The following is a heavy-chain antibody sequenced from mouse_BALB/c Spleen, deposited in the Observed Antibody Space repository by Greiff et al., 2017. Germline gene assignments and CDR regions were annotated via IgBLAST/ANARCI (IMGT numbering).Heavy chain of an antibody. CDR3: ARSYYRYYYAMDY. D-gene: IGHD2-14*01. Sequence: VQLQQSGAELVKPGASVKLSCKASGYTFTSYWMHWVKQRPGQGLEWIGEIDPSDSYTNYNQKFKGKATLTVDKSSSTAYMQLSSLTSEDSAVYYCARSYYRYYYAMDYWGQGTSVTVAS. V-gene: IGHV1-69*02. CDR2: IDPSDSYT. J-gene: IGHJ4*01. CDR1: GYTFTSYW.